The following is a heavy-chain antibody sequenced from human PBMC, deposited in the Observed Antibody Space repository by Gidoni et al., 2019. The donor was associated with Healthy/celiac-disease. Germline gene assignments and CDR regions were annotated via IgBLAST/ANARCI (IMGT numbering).Heavy chain of an antibody. CDR3: ARDLWDGTGTTPFDY. CDR1: GFTFRSYG. V-gene: IGHV3-33*08. D-gene: IGHD1-7*01. J-gene: IGHJ4*02. Sequence: QVQLVESGGGVVQPGRSLRLSCAASGFTFRSYGMHWVRQAPGKGLEWVAVIWYDGSNKYYADSVKGRFTISRDNSKNTPYLQMNSLRAEDTAVYYCARDLWDGTGTTPFDYWGQGTLVTVSS. CDR2: IWYDGSNK.